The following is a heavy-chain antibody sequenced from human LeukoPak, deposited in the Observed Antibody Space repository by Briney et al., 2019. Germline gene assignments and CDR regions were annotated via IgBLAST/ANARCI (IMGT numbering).Heavy chain of an antibody. Sequence: SETLSLTCTVSGGSISSYYWSWIRQPPGKGLEWIGYIYYSGSTNYKPSLKSRVTISVDTSKNQFSLRLTSVTAADTAVYYCARTSAEYSNSWIDSWGQGTLVIVSS. CDR2: IYYSGST. V-gene: IGHV4-59*12. D-gene: IGHD6-6*01. J-gene: IGHJ5*01. CDR1: GGSISSYY. CDR3: ARTSAEYSNSWIDS.